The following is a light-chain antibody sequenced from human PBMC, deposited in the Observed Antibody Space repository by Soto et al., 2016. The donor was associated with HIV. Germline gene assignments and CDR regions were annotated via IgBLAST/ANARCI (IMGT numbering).Light chain of an antibody. CDR3: QQSYNTPRS. CDR1: QSIGRF. Sequence: GDRVTITCRASQSIGRFLNWYQQISGKAPSLLIYDASTLQSGVPSRFSGSGSGTDFTLIISSLQPEDFATYYCQQSYNTPRSFGQGTMVEIK. V-gene: IGKV1-39*01. CDR2: DAS. J-gene: IGKJ1*01.